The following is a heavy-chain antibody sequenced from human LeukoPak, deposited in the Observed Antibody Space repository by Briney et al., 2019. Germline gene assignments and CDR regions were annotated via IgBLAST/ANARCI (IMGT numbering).Heavy chain of an antibody. CDR1: GYTFAAYY. V-gene: IGHV1-2*02. CDR3: AKDAGTSGWFDF. CDR2: INPNSGGT. Sequence: ASVKVSCKGSGYTFAAYYIHWVRQAPGQGLEWIGWINPNSGGTNYAQKFQGRVTMTRDPSISTAYMELSRLTSDDTTVYFCAKDAGTSGWFDFWGQGTLVTVSS. D-gene: IGHD6-19*01. J-gene: IGHJ4*02.